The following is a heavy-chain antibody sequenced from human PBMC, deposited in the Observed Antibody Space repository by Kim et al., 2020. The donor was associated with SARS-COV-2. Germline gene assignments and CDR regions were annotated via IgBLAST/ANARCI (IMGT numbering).Heavy chain of an antibody. J-gene: IGHJ5*01. CDR2: ISSDGNFI. V-gene: IGHV3-74*01. CDR1: GFIFSNNW. CDR3: AREEGSGRWNWFDS. D-gene: IGHD6-19*01. Sequence: GGSLRLSCAASGFIFSNNWMHWVRQAPGTGLVWVSRISSDGNFIGYADSVKGRFTISRDNAKDTVYLQMNSLRAEDTAVYYCAREEGSGRWNWFDSWGQGTLVTVSS.